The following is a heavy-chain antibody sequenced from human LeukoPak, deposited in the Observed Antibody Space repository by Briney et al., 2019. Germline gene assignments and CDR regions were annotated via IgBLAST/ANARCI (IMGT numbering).Heavy chain of an antibody. CDR2: ISGSGGST. Sequence: GGSLRLSCAASVFTFSICAMSWVRQAPGKGLECVSAISGSGGSTYYADSVKGRFTISRDNSKNTLYLQMNSLRAEDTAVYYCAKGFVGYYYYGMDVWGQGTTVTVSS. J-gene: IGHJ6*02. V-gene: IGHV3-23*01. CDR3: AKGFVGYYYYGMDV. CDR1: VFTFSICA. D-gene: IGHD2-21*01.